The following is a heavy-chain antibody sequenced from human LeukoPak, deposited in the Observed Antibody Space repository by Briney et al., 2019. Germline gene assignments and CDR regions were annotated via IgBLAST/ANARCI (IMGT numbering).Heavy chain of an antibody. J-gene: IGHJ4*02. CDR1: GYGFTTYY. CDR3: ARHGSGRYYPAEGRVDY. V-gene: IGHV1-46*03. D-gene: IGHD3-10*01. CDR2: INPSVGGT. Sequence: ASVKVSCTAFGYGFTTYYLHGVRQAPGQGLEWIGIINPSVGGTTYARKFQGRVTMTRDTSTSTVYMELSSLRSEDTAVYYCARHGSGRYYPAEGRVDYWGQGTLVTVSS.